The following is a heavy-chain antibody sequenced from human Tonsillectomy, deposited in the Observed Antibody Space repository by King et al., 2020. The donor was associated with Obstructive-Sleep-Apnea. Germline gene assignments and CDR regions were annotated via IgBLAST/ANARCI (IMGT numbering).Heavy chain of an antibody. D-gene: IGHD5-18*01. J-gene: IGHJ4*02. Sequence: VQLVESGAEVKKPGASVKVSCKASGFTFTRHYMHWVRQAPGHGLEWMGVINPSGVTTSYAQKFQGRVTMTRDTSTSTVYMELSSLTPEDTAVYYCARESWSEDSYGYLDYWGQGTLVTVSS. CDR3: ARESWSEDSYGYLDY. CDR1: GFTFTRHY. V-gene: IGHV1-46*01. CDR2: INPSGVTT.